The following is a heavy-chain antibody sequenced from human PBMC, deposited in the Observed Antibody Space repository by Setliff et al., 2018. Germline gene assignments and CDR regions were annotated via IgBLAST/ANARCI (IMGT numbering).Heavy chain of an antibody. J-gene: IGHJ4*02. CDR1: GGSFSGYY. CDR3: ARGPRYSGSYYGY. CDR2: INHSGSS. Sequence: SETLSLTCAVYGGSFSGYYWTWIRQPPGKGLEWIGEINHSGSSNYNPSLKSRVTISVDTSKNQFSLNLSSVTAADTAVYYCARGPRYSGSYYGYWGQGTLVTVPQ. D-gene: IGHD1-26*01. V-gene: IGHV4-34*01.